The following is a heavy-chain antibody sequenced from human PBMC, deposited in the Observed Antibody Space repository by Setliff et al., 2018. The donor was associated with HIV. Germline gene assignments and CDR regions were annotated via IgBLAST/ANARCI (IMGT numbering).Heavy chain of an antibody. D-gene: IGHD6-6*01. J-gene: IGHJ4*02. Sequence: SETLSLTCAVYGGAFSGYYWSWIRQPPGKGLEWIGEINHSGSTNYNPSLKSRVAISVDTSKNQFSVKLSSVTAADTAVYYCARGRHYSSSAPFAIDFWGQGMLVTVSS. CDR1: GGAFSGYY. CDR3: ARGRHYSSSAPFAIDF. CDR2: INHSGST. V-gene: IGHV4-34*01.